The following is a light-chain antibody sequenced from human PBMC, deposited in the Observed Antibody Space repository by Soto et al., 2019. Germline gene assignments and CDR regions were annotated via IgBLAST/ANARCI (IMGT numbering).Light chain of an antibody. CDR2: TAS. Sequence: DIQLTQSPSFLSASVGDRVTITCRASQGISTYLAWYQQRPGTAPKLLIHTASTLQSGVPSRFRGSGSGTEFTLTISSLQHEDFATYYCQQSHTNPPNFGGGTKVDIK. CDR3: QQSHTNPPN. CDR1: QGISTY. J-gene: IGKJ4*01. V-gene: IGKV1-9*01.